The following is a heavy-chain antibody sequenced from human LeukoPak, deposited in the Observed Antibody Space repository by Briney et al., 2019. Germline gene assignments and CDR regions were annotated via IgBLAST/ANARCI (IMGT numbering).Heavy chain of an antibody. Sequence: RASVKVSCKASGYTFTSYYMHWVRQAPGQGLEWMGGIIPIFGTANYAQKFQGRVTITADESTSTAYMELSSLRSEDTAVYYCARDPVGELSNWFDPWGQGTLVTVSS. CDR1: GYTFTSYY. V-gene: IGHV1-69*13. J-gene: IGHJ5*02. CDR2: IIPIFGTA. CDR3: ARDPVGELSNWFDP. D-gene: IGHD3-16*02.